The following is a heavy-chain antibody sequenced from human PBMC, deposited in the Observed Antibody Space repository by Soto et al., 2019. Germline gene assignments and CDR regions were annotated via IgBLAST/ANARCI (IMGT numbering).Heavy chain of an antibody. J-gene: IGHJ6*02. Sequence: QVQLVQSGAEVKKPGSSVQVSCKASGGTFSNHSINWVRQAPGQGLEWMGGIIPKFGAANYAQKLQGRVRVTISADEFTSTAYLELSSLRSEDTAVYFCARLRMTTTRLQVCYHGMDVWGQGTTVTVSS. CDR2: IIPKFGAA. V-gene: IGHV1-69*01. D-gene: IGHD2-21*01. CDR3: ARLRMTTTRLQVCYHGMDV. CDR1: GGTFSNHS.